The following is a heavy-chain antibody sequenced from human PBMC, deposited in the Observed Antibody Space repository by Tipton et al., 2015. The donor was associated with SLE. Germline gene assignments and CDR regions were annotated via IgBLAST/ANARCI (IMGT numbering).Heavy chain of an antibody. CDR3: ARWIKGLLYGMYV. CDR1: GYTFTNYD. CDR2: MSPNTNNT. J-gene: IGHJ6*02. D-gene: IGHD5-12*01. V-gene: IGHV1-8*01. Sequence: QLVQSGPEVKKPGASVKVSCKASGYTFTNYDLHWVRQAAGQGLEWMRWMSPNTNNTGYAQRFQGRVTMTRDTSIGTANMELNSLRVEDTSVYFCARWIKGLLYGMYVWGQGTPVTVSS.